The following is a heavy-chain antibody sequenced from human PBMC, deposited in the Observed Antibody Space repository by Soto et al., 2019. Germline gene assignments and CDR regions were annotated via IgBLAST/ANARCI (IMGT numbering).Heavy chain of an antibody. CDR3: ARRATTSAGYFDL. J-gene: IGHJ2*01. Sequence: LRLSCAASGFTFSTYCMHWVRHTPGTGLVWVSRTCRYGRELYYADSVKGRFTISRDDAKNTLYLQMDSLRVEDTAVYYCARRATTSAGYFDLWGRGTLVTVSS. V-gene: IGHV3-74*01. CDR1: GFTFSTYC. CDR2: TCRYGREL. D-gene: IGHD1-26*01.